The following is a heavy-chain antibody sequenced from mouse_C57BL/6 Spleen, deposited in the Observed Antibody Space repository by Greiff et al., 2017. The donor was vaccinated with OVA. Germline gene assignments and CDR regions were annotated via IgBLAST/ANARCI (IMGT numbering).Heavy chain of an antibody. Sequence: VQLQESGPGILQPSQTLSLTCSFSGFSLSTFGMGVGWIRQPSGKGLEWLAHIWWDDDKYYNPALKSRLTISKDTSKNQVFLKIANVDTADTATYYCASEGKTGTEDYWGQGTTLTVSS. J-gene: IGHJ2*01. V-gene: IGHV8-8*01. CDR1: GFSLSTFGMG. CDR3: ASEGKTGTEDY. CDR2: IWWDDDK. D-gene: IGHD4-1*01.